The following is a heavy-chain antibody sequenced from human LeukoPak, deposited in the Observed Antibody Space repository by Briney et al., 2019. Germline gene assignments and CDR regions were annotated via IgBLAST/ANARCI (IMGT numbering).Heavy chain of an antibody. CDR1: GGSISSGSYC. J-gene: IGHJ6*03. Sequence: PSQTLSLTCTVSGGSISSGSYCWSWIRQPAGKGLEWIGRIYTSGSTNYNPSLKSRVTISVDTSKNQFSLKLSSVTAADTAVYYCARGHSSGWPHYYYYMDVWGKGTTVTVSS. CDR2: IYTSGST. V-gene: IGHV4-61*02. D-gene: IGHD6-19*01. CDR3: ARGHSSGWPHYYYYMDV.